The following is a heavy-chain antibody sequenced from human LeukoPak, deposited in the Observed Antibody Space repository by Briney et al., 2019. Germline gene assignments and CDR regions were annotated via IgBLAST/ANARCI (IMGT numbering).Heavy chain of an antibody. Sequence: PGGSLRLSCAASGFTFSSYSMNWVRQAPGRGLEGVSYISSSSSTIYYADSVKGRFTISRDNAKNSLYLQMNSLRAEYTAVYYCARDSVYCSSTSCYGYYYGMDVWGQGTTVTVSS. CDR3: ARDSVYCSSTSCYGYYYGMDV. V-gene: IGHV3-48*01. CDR1: GFTFSSYS. J-gene: IGHJ6*02. D-gene: IGHD2-2*01. CDR2: ISSSSSTI.